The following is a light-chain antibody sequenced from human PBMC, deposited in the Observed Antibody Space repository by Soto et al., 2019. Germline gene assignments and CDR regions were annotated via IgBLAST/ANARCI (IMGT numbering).Light chain of an antibody. CDR3: LQYNSHSWT. CDR1: QSISSW. V-gene: IGKV1-5*03. CDR2: KAS. J-gene: IGKJ1*01. Sequence: DIQMTQSPSTLSASVGDRVTITCRASQSISSWAWYQHKPGKAPKLLIYKASSLESGVPSRFSGSGSGTEFTLTISTLQPEDFASYYCLQYNSHSWTFGQGTKVEIK.